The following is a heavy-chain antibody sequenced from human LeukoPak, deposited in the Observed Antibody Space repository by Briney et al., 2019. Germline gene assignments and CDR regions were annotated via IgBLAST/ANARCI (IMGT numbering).Heavy chain of an antibody. V-gene: IGHV3-64D*06. Sequence: GGSLRLSCSASGFTFSISAMHWVRQPPGKGLQYVSVISGNGVTTSYADSVKGRFTVSRDNSKNTVYLQMSSLRAEDTAVYYCVADGRDGYNIYFHHWGQGTLVTVSS. J-gene: IGHJ1*01. D-gene: IGHD5-24*01. CDR1: GFTFSISA. CDR3: VADGRDGYNIYFHH. CDR2: ISGNGVTT.